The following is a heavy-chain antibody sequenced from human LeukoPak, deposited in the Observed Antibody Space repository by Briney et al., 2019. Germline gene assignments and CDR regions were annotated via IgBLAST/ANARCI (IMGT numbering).Heavy chain of an antibody. CDR2: INPNSGGT. CDR1: GYTFTGYY. D-gene: IGHD1-26*01. J-gene: IGHJ5*02. Sequence: EASVKVSCKASGYTFTGYYMHWVRQAPGQGLEWMGWINPNSGGTNYAQKFQGRVTMTRDTSISTAYMELSRLRSDDTAVYYCARKGWPGVVGATIGKQGNWFDPWGQGTLVTVSS. CDR3: ARKGWPGVVGATIGKQGNWFDP. V-gene: IGHV1-2*02.